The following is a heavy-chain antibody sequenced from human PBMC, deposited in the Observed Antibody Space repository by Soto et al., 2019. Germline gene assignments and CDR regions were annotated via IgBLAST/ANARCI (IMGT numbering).Heavy chain of an antibody. Sequence: ASVKVSCKASGYTFTSFYMHWVRQAPGQGPEWVGIINPYGGSTSYAQNFQGRISMTSDTSTNTVYMELSNLRSDDTAVYYCAKVRYRSGWLGYWGQGTLVTVSS. CDR3: AKVRYRSGWLGY. CDR2: INPYGGST. CDR1: GYTFTSFY. V-gene: IGHV1-46*01. D-gene: IGHD6-19*01. J-gene: IGHJ4*02.